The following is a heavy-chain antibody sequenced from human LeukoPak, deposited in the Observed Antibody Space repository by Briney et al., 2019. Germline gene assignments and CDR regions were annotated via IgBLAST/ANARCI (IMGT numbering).Heavy chain of an antibody. J-gene: IGHJ4*02. CDR3: ARTIPDCTNGVCYSFDY. D-gene: IGHD2-8*01. CDR2: ISSSGSTI. Sequence: GGSLRLSCAASGFTFSSYSMNWVRQAPGKGLEWVSYISSSGSTIYYADSVKGRFTISRDNAKNSLYLQMNSLKTEDTAVYYCARTIPDCTNGVCYSFDYWGQGTLVTISS. CDR1: GFTFSSYS. V-gene: IGHV3-48*04.